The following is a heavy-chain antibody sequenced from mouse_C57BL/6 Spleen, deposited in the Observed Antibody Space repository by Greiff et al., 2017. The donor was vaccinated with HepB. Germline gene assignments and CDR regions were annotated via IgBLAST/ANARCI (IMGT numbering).Heavy chain of an antibody. CDR3: ARWDYYGSSRGAMDY. CDR2: TFYSGIT. D-gene: IGHD1-1*01. CDR1: GFSINSDCY. V-gene: IGHV3-3*01. J-gene: IGHJ4*01. Sequence: VQLKESGPSLVRPSQTLSLTCTVTGFSINSDCYWIWIRQFPGNKLEYIGYTFYSGITYYNPSLESRTYITRDTSKNQFSLKLSSVTTEDTATYYCARWDYYGSSRGAMDYWGQGTSVTVSS.